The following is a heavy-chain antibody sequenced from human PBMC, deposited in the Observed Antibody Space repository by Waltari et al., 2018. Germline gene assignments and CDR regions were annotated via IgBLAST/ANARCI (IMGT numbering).Heavy chain of an antibody. Sequence: QVQLQESGSGLVKPSETLSLTCTVSGGSISSYYWNWIRQPPGKGLEWIGYIYHNGNTNSNPSLKSRVTISVDTSKNHFSLKLSSVTAADTAVYYCARGTLDSDWTSNYYYNMDIWGKGTTVTVSS. CDR2: IYHNGNT. CDR3: ARGTLDSDWTSNYYYNMDI. V-gene: IGHV4-59*01. J-gene: IGHJ6*03. D-gene: IGHD6-19*01. CDR1: GGSISSYY.